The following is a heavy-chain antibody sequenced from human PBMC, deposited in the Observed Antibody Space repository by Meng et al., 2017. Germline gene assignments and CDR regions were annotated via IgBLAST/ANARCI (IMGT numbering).Heavy chain of an antibody. Sequence: EGRLVGSGGGLVKPGGSLRLSCAASGFTFSSYSMNWVRPAPGKGLEWVSSISSSSSYIYYADSVKGRFTISRDNAKNSLYLQMNSLRAEDTAVYYCARESHSSGWTYWGQGTLVTVSS. CDR3: ARESHSSGWTY. D-gene: IGHD6-19*01. V-gene: IGHV3-21*01. J-gene: IGHJ4*02. CDR1: GFTFSSYS. CDR2: ISSSSSYI.